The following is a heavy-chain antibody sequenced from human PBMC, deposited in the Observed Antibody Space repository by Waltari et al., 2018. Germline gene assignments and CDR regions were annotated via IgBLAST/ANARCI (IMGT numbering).Heavy chain of an antibody. CDR3: ARGLTSSCYTGSDY. J-gene: IGHJ4*02. V-gene: IGHV3-23*01. CDR2: ITYSGGST. CDR1: GFTFSTYA. D-gene: IGHD6-19*01. Sequence: EVQLLESGGGLVQPGGSLRLSCAASGFTFSTYAMNWVRQAPGKGLEWVSGITYSGGSTYYADSVKGRFTISSDNSENTMFLEMSSLRAEDTAVYFCARGLTSSCYTGSDYLGQGTLVTVSS.